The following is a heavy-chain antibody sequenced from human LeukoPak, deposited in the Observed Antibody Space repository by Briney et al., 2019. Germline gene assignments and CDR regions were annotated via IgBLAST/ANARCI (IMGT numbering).Heavy chain of an antibody. CDR1: GFTFTGYA. Sequence: GGSLRLSCTASGFTFTGYAMNWVRQAPGQGLGWIGWINANSGGTYYAQTVKGRVTISRDNSNSTPYLELNRLRSDDTAVYYCASGRFGEVTAADYWGRGTLVTASS. V-gene: IGHV1-2*02. J-gene: IGHJ4*02. CDR2: INANSGGT. CDR3: ASGRFGEVTAADY. D-gene: IGHD3-10*01.